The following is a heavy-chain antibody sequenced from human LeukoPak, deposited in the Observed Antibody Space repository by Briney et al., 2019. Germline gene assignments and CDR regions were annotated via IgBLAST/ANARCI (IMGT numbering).Heavy chain of an antibody. V-gene: IGHV3-7*01. CDR1: GFSFSIHW. D-gene: IGHD3-3*01. J-gene: IGHJ4*02. Sequence: PGGSMRLACAASGFSFSIHWMSWVRQAPGQGLEWVANINQDGSAEYYVDSVQGRFTISRHNAKNSLFLQMNSLRGEDTAVYYCARSPGVGTVDYWGQGTVVTVSS. CDR3: ARSPGVGTVDY. CDR2: INQDGSAE.